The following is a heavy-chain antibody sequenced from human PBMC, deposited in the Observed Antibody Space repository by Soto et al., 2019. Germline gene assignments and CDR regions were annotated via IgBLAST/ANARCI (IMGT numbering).Heavy chain of an antibody. D-gene: IGHD3-16*02. CDR3: ARLIGWGSNPRTGYYYMDV. V-gene: IGHV4-59*08. J-gene: IGHJ6*03. Sequence: PSETLSLTYTVSGGSISSYYWSWIRKPPGKGLEYIGYIFYTGSTSYSPSLKSRVTISLDTSKNQFSLKLNSVTAADTAVYYCARLIGWGSNPRTGYYYMDVWGKGTTVTVSS. CDR2: IFYTGST. CDR1: GGSISSYY.